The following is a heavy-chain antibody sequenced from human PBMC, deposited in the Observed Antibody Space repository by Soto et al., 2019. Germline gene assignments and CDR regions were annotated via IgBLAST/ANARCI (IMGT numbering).Heavy chain of an antibody. CDR1: GFTVSSYG. J-gene: IGHJ4*02. D-gene: IGHD2-8*02. CDR3: TGEVASGY. Sequence: QVQLVESGGGVVQPGRSLRLSCAVSGFTVSSYGMHWVRQAPGKGLEWVAVISRDGGTKFYAESVKGRFTISKDNSRNTLFLEMNSLRGDDMAGYYCTGEVASGYWGQGTLVTVSS. V-gene: IGHV3-30*03. CDR2: ISRDGGTK.